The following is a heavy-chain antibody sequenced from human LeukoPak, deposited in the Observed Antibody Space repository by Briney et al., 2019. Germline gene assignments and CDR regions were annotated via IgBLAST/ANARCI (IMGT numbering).Heavy chain of an antibody. V-gene: IGHV4-59*01. CDR3: ARGEYQLLWAGFDY. J-gene: IGHJ4*02. CDR2: IYYSGST. D-gene: IGHD2-2*01. Sequence: PSETLSLTCAVYGGSISSYYWSWIRQPPGKGLERIGYIYYSGSTNYNPSLKSRVTISVDTSKNQFSLKLSSVTAADTAVYYCARGEYQLLWAGFDYWGQGTLVTVSS. CDR1: GGSISSYY.